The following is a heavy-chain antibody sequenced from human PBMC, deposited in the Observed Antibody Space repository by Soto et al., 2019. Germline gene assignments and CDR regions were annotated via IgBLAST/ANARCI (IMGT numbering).Heavy chain of an antibody. D-gene: IGHD3-16*01. CDR2: IYYSGST. CDR3: ARLRNETTYDYIWGSYPYTQAIDY. V-gene: IGHV4-39*01. Sequence: QLQLQESGPGLVKPSETLSLTCTVSGGSISSSSYYWGWIRQPPGKGLEWIGSIYYSGSTYYNTSIKSRVPISVDTSKNQFSLKLSSVTAADTAVYYCARLRNETTYDYIWGSYPYTQAIDYWGQGTLVTVSS. J-gene: IGHJ4*02. CDR1: GGSISSSSYY.